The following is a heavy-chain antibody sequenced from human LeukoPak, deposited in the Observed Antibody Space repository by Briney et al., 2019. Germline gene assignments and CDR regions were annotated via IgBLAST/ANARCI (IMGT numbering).Heavy chain of an antibody. CDR2: IYYSGTT. CDR3: ARRFGI. J-gene: IGHJ3*02. V-gene: IGHV4-61*01. Sequence: SETLSLTCTVSRGSLSSDSISSYYWSWIRQPPGKGLEWIGYIYYSGTTNYNPSLKSRVTISIDTSKNQSSLKLRSVTAADTAVYYCARRFGIWGQGTMVTVSS. CDR1: RGSLSSDSISSYY. D-gene: IGHD3-10*01.